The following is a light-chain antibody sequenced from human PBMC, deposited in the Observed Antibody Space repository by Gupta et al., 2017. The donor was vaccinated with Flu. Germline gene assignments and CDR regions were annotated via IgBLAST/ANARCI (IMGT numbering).Light chain of an antibody. Sequence: QSGLTQPPPVSVAPGQRLTISCTWSSSNPGAGYDVHWYQQFPGKAPKLLLYGNNHRPSGVPDRFSGSKSGTSASLAITGLQADDEADYFCQSYDISLSGSVFGGGTKLTVL. CDR1: SSNPGAGYD. CDR2: GNN. CDR3: QSYDISLSGSV. J-gene: IGLJ3*02. V-gene: IGLV1-40*01.